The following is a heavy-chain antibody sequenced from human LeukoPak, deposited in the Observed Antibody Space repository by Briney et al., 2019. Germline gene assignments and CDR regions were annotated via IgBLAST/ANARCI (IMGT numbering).Heavy chain of an antibody. CDR1: GYTFTSYY. CDR2: INPSGGST. V-gene: IGHV1-46*01. J-gene: IGHJ4*02. Sequence: GASVKVSCKASGYTFTSYYMHWVRQAPGRGLEWMGMINPSGGSTTYAQKFQGRVTMTRDTSTSTVYMELSSLRSEDTAVYYCAAGIAVAGSAYWGQGTLVTVSS. CDR3: AAGIAVAGSAY. D-gene: IGHD6-19*01.